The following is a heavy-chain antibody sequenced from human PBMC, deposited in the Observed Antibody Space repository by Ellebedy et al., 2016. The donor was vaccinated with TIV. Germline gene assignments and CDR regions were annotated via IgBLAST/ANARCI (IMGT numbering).Heavy chain of an antibody. CDR1: GFTFSNAW. J-gene: IGHJ4*02. Sequence: PGGSLRLSCAASGFTFSNAWMNWVRQAPGKGLEWVGRIKSKTDGGTTDYAAPVKGRFTISRDDSKNTLYLQMNSLKTEDTAVYYCTTSYDYDSSGYYLWVTDYWGQGTLVTVSS. CDR2: IKSKTDGGTT. V-gene: IGHV3-15*07. CDR3: TTSYDYDSSGYYLWVTDY. D-gene: IGHD3-22*01.